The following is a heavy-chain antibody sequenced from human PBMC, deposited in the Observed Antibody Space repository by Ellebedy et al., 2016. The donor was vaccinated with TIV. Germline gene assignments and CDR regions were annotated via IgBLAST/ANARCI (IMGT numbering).Heavy chain of an antibody. Sequence: GESLKISCAASGFTFSSYSMNWVRQAPGKGLEWVSYISISSSTIYYADSVKGRFTISRDNAKNSLYLQMNSLRDEDKAVYYCARVGLGYSSSWYFYGMDVWGQGTTVTVSS. CDR3: ARVGLGYSSSWYFYGMDV. CDR2: ISISSSTI. D-gene: IGHD6-13*01. J-gene: IGHJ6*02. CDR1: GFTFSSYS. V-gene: IGHV3-48*02.